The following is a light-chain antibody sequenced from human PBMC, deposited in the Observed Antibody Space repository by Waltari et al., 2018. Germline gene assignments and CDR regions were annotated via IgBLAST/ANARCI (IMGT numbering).Light chain of an antibody. CDR2: AAS. Sequence: DIQMTQSPSSVSASAGDRVIITCRASQGINNYLAWYQQKPGEAPNLLIYAASVLQTGVPSRFSGTGSGTDFTLTINNLQPEDFVTYFCQQGNSFPPTFGQGTQVDVK. J-gene: IGKJ1*01. CDR1: QGINNY. CDR3: QQGNSFPPT. V-gene: IGKV1-12*01.